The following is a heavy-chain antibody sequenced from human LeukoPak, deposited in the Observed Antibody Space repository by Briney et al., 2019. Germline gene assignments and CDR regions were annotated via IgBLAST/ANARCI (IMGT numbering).Heavy chain of an antibody. CDR1: GVSVSGYY. J-gene: IGHJ4*02. CDR3: ARMRCGHTDNICYNY. D-gene: IGHD2-8*01. Sequence: PSETLSLTCAVHGVSVSGYYWSWIRQSPGKGLEWIGEIYHSGYTNYNPSLKRRVTISAATSENQLSLRLTSVTAADTAAYYCARMRCGHTDNICYNYWGQGTLVTVSS. CDR2: IYHSGYT. V-gene: IGHV4-34*01.